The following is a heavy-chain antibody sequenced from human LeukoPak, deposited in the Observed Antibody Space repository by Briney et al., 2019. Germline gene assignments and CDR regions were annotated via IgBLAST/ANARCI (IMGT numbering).Heavy chain of an antibody. CDR1: GFTFSDYY. V-gene: IGHV3-11*01. J-gene: IGHJ4*02. CDR3: ARAPRTYDYVGGSYRPLHLDY. CDR2: IRSSGSNI. Sequence: GGSLRLSCAASGFTFSDYYMSWIRQVPGKGLERVSYIRSSGSNIYYADSVKGRFTISRDNAKNSLYLQMNSLRAEDTAVYYCARAPRTYDYVGGSYRPLHLDYWGQGTLVTVSS. D-gene: IGHD3-16*02.